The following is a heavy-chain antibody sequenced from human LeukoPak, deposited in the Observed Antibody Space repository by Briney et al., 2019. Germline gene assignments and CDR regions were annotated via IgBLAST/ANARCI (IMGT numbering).Heavy chain of an antibody. J-gene: IGHJ5*02. Sequence: GASVKVSCKASGYTFTGYYMHWVRQAPGQGLEWMGWINPKSGGTRYAQKFQGRVTMTRDTSVTTAYMQMSSLRSDDTAVYYCARGEWEVPTTSWGQGTLVTASS. CDR2: INPKSGGT. D-gene: IGHD1-26*01. CDR3: ARGEWEVPTTS. CDR1: GYTFTGYY. V-gene: IGHV1-2*02.